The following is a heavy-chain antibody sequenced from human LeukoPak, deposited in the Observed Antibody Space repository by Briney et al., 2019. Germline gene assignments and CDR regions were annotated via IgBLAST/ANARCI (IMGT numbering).Heavy chain of an antibody. Sequence: PSVKVSCKASGYTFTSYGISWVRQAPGQGREWMGWITAYNDNTNYAQKLQGRVTMTTDTSTSTAYMELRSLRSDDTAVYYCARALLWFGEPSHIDYWGQGTLVTASS. J-gene: IGHJ4*02. D-gene: IGHD3-10*01. CDR1: GYTFTSYG. CDR3: ARALLWFGEPSHIDY. CDR2: ITAYNDNT. V-gene: IGHV1-18*01.